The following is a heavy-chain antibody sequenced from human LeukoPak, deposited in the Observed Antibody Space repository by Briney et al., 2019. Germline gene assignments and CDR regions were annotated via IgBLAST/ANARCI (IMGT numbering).Heavy chain of an antibody. CDR2: ISAYNGNT. Sequence: ASVKVSCKASGYSFTSYGISWVRQAPGQGLEWMGWISAYNGNTNYAQKLQGRVTMTTDTSTSTAYMELRSLRSDDTAVYYCAREDDTGRYMGDDAFDIWGQGTMVTVSS. CDR1: GYSFTSYG. J-gene: IGHJ3*02. V-gene: IGHV1-18*01. CDR3: AREDDTGRYMGDDAFDI. D-gene: IGHD1-26*01.